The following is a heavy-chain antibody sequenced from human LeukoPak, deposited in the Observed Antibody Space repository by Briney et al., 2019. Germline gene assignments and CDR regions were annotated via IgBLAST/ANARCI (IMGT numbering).Heavy chain of an antibody. J-gene: IGHJ3*02. V-gene: IGHV4-31*03. D-gene: IGHD2-15*01. CDR3: ARRRVVVASTDGASGAFDI. CDR2: IYYSGST. CDR1: GGSISSGGYY. Sequence: SETLSLTCTVSGGSISSGGYYWSWIRQHPGRGLEWIGYIYYSGSTYYNPSLRSRVTISVDTSKNQFSLRLSSVTAADTAVYFCARRRVVVASTDGASGAFDIWGQGTMVTVSS.